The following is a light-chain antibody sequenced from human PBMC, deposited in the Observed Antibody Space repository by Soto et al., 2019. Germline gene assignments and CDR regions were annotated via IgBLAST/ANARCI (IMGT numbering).Light chain of an antibody. Sequence: QSVLTQPASVSGSPGQSVTISCTGTSSDVGGYDYVSWYQQHPGTAPKLILYEVSNWPSGVSNRFSGSKSGNTASLTISGLQAEDEADYSCSSYTSSNTWVFGGGTKLTVL. CDR2: EVS. J-gene: IGLJ3*02. CDR1: SSDVGGYDY. V-gene: IGLV2-14*01. CDR3: SSYTSSNTWV.